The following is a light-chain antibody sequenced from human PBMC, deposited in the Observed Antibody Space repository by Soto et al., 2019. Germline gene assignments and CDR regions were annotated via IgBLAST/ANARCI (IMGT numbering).Light chain of an antibody. CDR1: NIGSKS. J-gene: IGLJ1*01. CDR2: DDS. CDR3: RVWDPSSEPPYV. Sequence: SYELTQPPSVSVAPGKTAKISCGGSNIGSKSVHWYQQKPGQAPVLVIYDDSDRPSGIPERFSGSDSGNTATLTISRVEAGDEADYSCRVWDPSSEPPYVFGPGTKLTVL. V-gene: IGLV3-21*04.